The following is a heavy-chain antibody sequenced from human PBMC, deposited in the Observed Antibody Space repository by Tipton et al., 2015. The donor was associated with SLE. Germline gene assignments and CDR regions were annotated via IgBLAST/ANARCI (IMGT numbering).Heavy chain of an antibody. Sequence: TLSLTCSIYGGSFGGYYWSWIRQPPGKGLEWIGSIYYSGSTYYNPSLKSRVSISVDTSKNQFFLNLHSVTAADTAVYYCARGGASVLIRNCYFDYWGQGSLVTVSS. CDR3: ARGGASVLIRNCYFDY. V-gene: IGHV4-34*01. CDR2: IYYSGST. CDR1: GGSFGGYY. D-gene: IGHD2-8*01. J-gene: IGHJ4*01.